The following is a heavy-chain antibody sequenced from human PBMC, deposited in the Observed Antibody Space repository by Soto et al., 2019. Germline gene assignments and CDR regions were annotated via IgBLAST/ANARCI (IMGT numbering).Heavy chain of an antibody. J-gene: IGHJ4*02. Sequence: EVQLVESGGGLVKPGGSLRLSCAASGFSFSGYNMNWVRQAPGKGLEWVSYISSGSGYIYYADSVKGRFTISRDNAKNSLYLQMNSLRAEDTAVYYCARSYYDSSGTLDYWGQGTQVTVSS. CDR3: ARSYYDSSGTLDY. V-gene: IGHV3-21*01. D-gene: IGHD3-22*01. CDR2: ISSGSGYI. CDR1: GFSFSGYN.